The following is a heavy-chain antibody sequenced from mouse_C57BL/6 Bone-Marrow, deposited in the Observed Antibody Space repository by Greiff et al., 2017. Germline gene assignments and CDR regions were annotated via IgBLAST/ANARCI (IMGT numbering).Heavy chain of an antibody. CDR2: ILPGSGST. Sequence: QVQLQQSGAELMKPGASVKLSCKATGYTFTGYWIEWVKQRPGHGLEWIGEILPGSGSTNYNEKFKGKATFTADTSSNTAYMQLSSLATEDSAIYYCARTIYYGSSYPHWYFDVWGTGTTVTVSA. CDR1: GYTFTGYW. J-gene: IGHJ1*03. V-gene: IGHV1-9*01. CDR3: ARTIYYGSSYPHWYFDV. D-gene: IGHD1-1*01.